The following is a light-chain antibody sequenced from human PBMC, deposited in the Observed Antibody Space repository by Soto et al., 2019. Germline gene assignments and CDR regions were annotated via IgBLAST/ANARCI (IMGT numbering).Light chain of an antibody. CDR1: QPISSW. CDR2: KAS. Sequence: DIQITPSPSTPSGSVGGIVTLTFRASQPISSWLASYQQKPGKAPKLLIYKASTLKRGVPSRFSGSGSGTAFTLTISSLQPDDFATYYCQHYNSYSEAFGQGTKVDIK. J-gene: IGKJ1*01. CDR3: QHYNSYSEA. V-gene: IGKV1-5*03.